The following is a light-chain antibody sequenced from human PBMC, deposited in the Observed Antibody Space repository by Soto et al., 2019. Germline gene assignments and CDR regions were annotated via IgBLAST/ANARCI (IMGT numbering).Light chain of an antibody. J-gene: IGKJ5*01. CDR1: QSVSSSY. Sequence: EIVLTPSPGTLSFSPGERATLSCRAIQSVSSSYLAWYQQKPGQAPRLLIYGASSRATGIPDRFSGSGSGTDFTLTISRLEPEDFAVYYCQQYGSSPPITFGQGTRLEIK. V-gene: IGKV3-20*01. CDR2: GAS. CDR3: QQYGSSPPIT.